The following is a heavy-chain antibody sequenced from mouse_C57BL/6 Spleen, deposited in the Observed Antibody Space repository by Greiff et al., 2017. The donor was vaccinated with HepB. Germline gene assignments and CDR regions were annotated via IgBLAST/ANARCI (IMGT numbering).Heavy chain of an antibody. CDR3: ASPYDYDVRWFAY. CDR1: GFTFSDYG. D-gene: IGHD2-4*01. Sequence: EVQGVESGGGLVKPGGSLKLSCAASGFTFSDYGMHWVRQAPEKGLEWVAYISSGSSTIYYADTVKGRFTISRDNAKNTLFLQMTSLRSEDRAMYYCASPYDYDVRWFAYWGQGTLVTVSA. J-gene: IGHJ3*01. V-gene: IGHV5-17*01. CDR2: ISSGSSTI.